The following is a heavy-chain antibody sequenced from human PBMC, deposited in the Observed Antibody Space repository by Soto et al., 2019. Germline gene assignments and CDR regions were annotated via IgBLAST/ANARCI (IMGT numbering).Heavy chain of an antibody. D-gene: IGHD2-15*01. Sequence: QVQLVESGGGVVQPGGSLRLSCAASGFTFSNYGMHWVRQAPGKGLESVAVIWYDGTNKYYADSVKGRFTISRDNSKHTMYLQVTSLRAEDTALYYCARDYSRYYGMDVWRQGTPVTVSS. V-gene: IGHV3-33*01. CDR3: ARDYSRYYGMDV. CDR1: GFTFSNYG. J-gene: IGHJ6*02. CDR2: IWYDGTNK.